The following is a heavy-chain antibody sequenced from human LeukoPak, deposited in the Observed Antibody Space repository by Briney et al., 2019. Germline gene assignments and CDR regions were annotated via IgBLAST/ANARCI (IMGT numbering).Heavy chain of an antibody. Sequence: GASVKVSCKASGYTFTSYGISWVRQAPGQGLEWMGWISAYNGNTNYAQKLQGRVTMTTDTSTSTAYMELRSLRSDDTAVYYCARAYYYDSSGYYYGESFDYRGQGTLVTVSS. J-gene: IGHJ4*02. V-gene: IGHV1-18*01. CDR1: GYTFTSYG. CDR3: ARAYYYDSSGYYYGESFDY. D-gene: IGHD3-22*01. CDR2: ISAYNGNT.